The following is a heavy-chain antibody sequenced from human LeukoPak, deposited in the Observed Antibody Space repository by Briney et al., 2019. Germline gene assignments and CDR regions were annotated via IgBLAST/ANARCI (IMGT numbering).Heavy chain of an antibody. Sequence: GGSLRLSCAASGFTFSSYGMHWVRQAPGKGLEWVAFIRYDGSNKYYADSVKGRFTVSRDNSKNTLYLQMNSLRAEDTAVYYCAKDALNDFWSGYQMYFDYWGQGTLVTVSS. CDR2: IRYDGSNK. CDR3: AKDALNDFWSGYQMYFDY. D-gene: IGHD3-3*01. CDR1: GFTFSSYG. J-gene: IGHJ4*02. V-gene: IGHV3-30*02.